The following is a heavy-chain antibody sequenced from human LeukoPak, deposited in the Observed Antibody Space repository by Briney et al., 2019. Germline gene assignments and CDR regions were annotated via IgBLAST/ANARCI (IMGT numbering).Heavy chain of an antibody. CDR3: AREYCNGGSCYLDY. Sequence: PSETLSLTCTVSGGSISSYYWSWIRQPPGKGLEWIGYIYYSGSTNSNPSLTSRVTISVDTSKNQFSLKLSSETAADTAVYYCAREYCNGGSCYLDYWGQGTLVTVSS. CDR1: GGSISSYY. CDR2: IYYSGST. J-gene: IGHJ4*02. V-gene: IGHV4-59*01. D-gene: IGHD2-15*01.